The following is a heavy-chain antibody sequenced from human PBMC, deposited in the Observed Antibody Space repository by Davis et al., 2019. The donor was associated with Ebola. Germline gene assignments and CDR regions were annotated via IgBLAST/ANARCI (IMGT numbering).Heavy chain of an antibody. Sequence: GESLKISCAASGFTFSSYAMSWVRQAPGKGLEWVSAISGSGGSTYYADSVKGRFTISRDNSKNTLYLQMNSLRAEDTAVYYCARDYYDYVWGSYRYKRDLFFYGMDVWGQGTTVTVSS. CDR2: ISGSGGST. CDR3: ARDYYDYVWGSYRYKRDLFFYGMDV. CDR1: GFTFSSYA. D-gene: IGHD3-16*02. J-gene: IGHJ6*02. V-gene: IGHV3-23*01.